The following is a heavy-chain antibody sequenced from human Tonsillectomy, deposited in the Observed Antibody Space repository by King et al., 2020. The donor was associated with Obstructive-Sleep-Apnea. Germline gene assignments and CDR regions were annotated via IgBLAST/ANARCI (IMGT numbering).Heavy chain of an antibody. D-gene: IGHD5-18*01. CDR3: AKRVDTAMVFDY. V-gene: IGHV3-23*04. CDR1: GFTFSNYA. Sequence: VQLVESGGGLVQPWGSLRLSCAASGFTFSNYAMSWVRQAPGKGLEWVSAINTCGATTYYADSVKGRLPISRDNSKNTLYLQMNSLRAEDTAVYYCAKRVDTAMVFDYWGQGTLVTVSS. J-gene: IGHJ4*02. CDR2: INTCGATT.